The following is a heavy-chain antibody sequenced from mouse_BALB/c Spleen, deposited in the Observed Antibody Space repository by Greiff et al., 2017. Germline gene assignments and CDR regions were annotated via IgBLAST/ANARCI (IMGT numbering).Heavy chain of an antibody. CDR2: ISDGGSYT. CDR1: GFTFSDYY. D-gene: IGHD1-1*02. CDR3: AVGGYLDY. J-gene: IGHJ2*01. Sequence: EVKLQESGGGLVKPGGSLKLSCAASGFTFSDYYMYWVRQTPEKRLEWVATISDGGSYTYYPDSVKGRFTISRDNAKNNLYLQMSSLKSEDTAMYYCAVGGYLDYWGQGTTLTVSS. V-gene: IGHV5-4*02.